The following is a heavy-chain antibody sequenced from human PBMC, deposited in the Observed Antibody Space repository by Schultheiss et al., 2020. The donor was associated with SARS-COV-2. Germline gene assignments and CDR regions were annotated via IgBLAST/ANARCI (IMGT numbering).Heavy chain of an antibody. J-gene: IGHJ4*02. D-gene: IGHD1-1*01. CDR2: ISGSGGST. Sequence: GESLKISCAASGFTFSNFGMIWVRQAPGKGLEWVSAISGSGGSTYYADSVKGRFTISRDNSKNTLYLQMNSLRAEDTAVYYCARVNWNDVGYFDYWGQGTLVTVSS. CDR1: GFTFSNFG. V-gene: IGHV3-23*01. CDR3: ARVNWNDVGYFDY.